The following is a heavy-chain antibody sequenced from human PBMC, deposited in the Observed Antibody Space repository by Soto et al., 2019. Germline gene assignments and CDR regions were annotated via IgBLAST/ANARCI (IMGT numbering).Heavy chain of an antibody. V-gene: IGHV3-33*01. CDR3: ARQPMVSYYFDS. J-gene: IGHJ4*02. CDR2: IWYDGSYK. CDR1: GFSFNNHG. D-gene: IGHD2-8*01. Sequence: QVQLAESGGGVVQPGRSLRLSCAASGFSFNNHGMHWVRQAPGKGLEWVAVIWYDGSYKYYADSVKGRFTISRDNSKNTLYLQMNSLRAEDTAVYYCARQPMVSYYFDSWGQGTLVTVSS.